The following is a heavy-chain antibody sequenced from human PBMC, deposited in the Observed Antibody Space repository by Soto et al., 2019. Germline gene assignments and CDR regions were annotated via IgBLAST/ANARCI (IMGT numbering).Heavy chain of an antibody. CDR2: IRSKAYGGTT. V-gene: IGHV3-49*03. D-gene: IGHD1-7*01. Sequence: PGGSLRLSCTASGFTFGDYAMSWPRQAPGKGLEWVGFIRSKAYGGTTEYAASVKGRFTISRDDSKSLAYLQMNSLKTEDTAVYYCARDPPVSGTTHYFDYWGQGTLVTVSS. J-gene: IGHJ4*02. CDR3: ARDPPVSGTTHYFDY. CDR1: GFTFGDYA.